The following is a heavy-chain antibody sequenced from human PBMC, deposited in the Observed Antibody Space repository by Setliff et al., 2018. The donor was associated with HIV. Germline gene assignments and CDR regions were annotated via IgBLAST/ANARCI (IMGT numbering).Heavy chain of an antibody. CDR1: GGSISSNSYY. V-gene: IGHV4-39*07. CDR2: IYHSGST. Sequence: SETLSLTCTVSGGSISSNSYYWSWIRQPPGKGLEWIGEIYHSGSTHYNPSLQSRVTISVDKSKGQFSLKLTSVTAADTAAYFCARVSTDYVWGSFLSSGPYYFDFWGQGALVTV. D-gene: IGHD3-16*01. J-gene: IGHJ4*02. CDR3: ARVSTDYVWGSFLSSGPYYFDF.